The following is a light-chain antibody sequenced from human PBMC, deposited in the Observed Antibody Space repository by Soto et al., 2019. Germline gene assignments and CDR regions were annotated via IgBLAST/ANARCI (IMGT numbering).Light chain of an antibody. V-gene: IGLV2-14*01. Sequence: QSALTQPASVSGSPGQSITIACTGTSRDVGGYNYVSWYQQHPVKAPKLMIYEVSNRTSGVSNRFTGSKSGNTASLTNSGLQAEDEADYYCSSYTSSSTWVFGGGTKLTVL. CDR1: SRDVGGYNY. CDR3: SSYTSSSTWV. CDR2: EVS. J-gene: IGLJ3*02.